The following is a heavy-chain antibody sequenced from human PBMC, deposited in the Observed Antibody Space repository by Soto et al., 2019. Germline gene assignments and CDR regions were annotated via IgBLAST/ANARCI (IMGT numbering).Heavy chain of an antibody. CDR3: ARESHRNDAFDI. V-gene: IGHV3-11*06. CDR1: GFLFTDYF. CDR2: ITSRNTFT. J-gene: IGHJ3*02. Sequence: PGGSLRLSCAASGFLFTDYFMSWIRQSPGKGLEWVSYITSRNTFTNYADSVKGRFTISRDTASNSLYLQMNSLRADDTAVYYCARESHRNDAFDIWGQGTMATVSS.